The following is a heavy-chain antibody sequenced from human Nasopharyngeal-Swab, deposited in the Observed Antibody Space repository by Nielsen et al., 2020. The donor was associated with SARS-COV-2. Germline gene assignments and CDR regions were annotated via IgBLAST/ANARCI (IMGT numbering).Heavy chain of an antibody. Sequence: WIRQPPGKGLEWIGSIYYSGSTYYNPSLKSRVTISVDTSKNQFSLKLSSVTAADTAAYYCARPGTGIAAADYWGQGTLVTVSS. CDR2: IYYSGST. D-gene: IGHD6-13*01. CDR3: ARPGTGIAAADY. V-gene: IGHV4-39*01. J-gene: IGHJ4*02.